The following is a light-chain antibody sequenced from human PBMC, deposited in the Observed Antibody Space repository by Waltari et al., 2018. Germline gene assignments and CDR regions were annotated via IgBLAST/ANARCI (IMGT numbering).Light chain of an antibody. CDR3: AAWDDSLNENV. CDR1: SSNIGSTT. Sequence: QSVLTQPPSASGTPGQRVTISCSGSSSNIGSTTVNWYQQLPGTAPKLLIYSNNQRPSGVPDRFSGSKSGTSASLAISGLQSEDEADYYCAAWDDSLNENVFGSGTKVTVL. CDR2: SNN. V-gene: IGLV1-44*01. J-gene: IGLJ6*01.